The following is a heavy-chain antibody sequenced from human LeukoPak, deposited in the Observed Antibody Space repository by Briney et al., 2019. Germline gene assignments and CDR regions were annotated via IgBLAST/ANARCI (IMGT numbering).Heavy chain of an antibody. J-gene: IGHJ4*02. CDR2: IIPIFGTA. D-gene: IGHD5-24*01. V-gene: IGHV1-69*01. CDR3: ARAPVERQPRRYFDY. CDR1: GGTFSSYA. Sequence: SVKVSCKASGGTFSSYAISWVRQAPGQGLEWMGGIIPIFGTANYAQKFQGRVTITADESTSTAYMELSSLRSEDTAVYYCARAPVERQPRRYFDYWGQGTLVTVSS.